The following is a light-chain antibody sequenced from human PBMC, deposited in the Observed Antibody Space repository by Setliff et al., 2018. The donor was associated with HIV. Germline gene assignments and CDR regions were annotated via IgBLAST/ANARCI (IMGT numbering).Light chain of an antibody. CDR3: SSYTGSSTPYV. J-gene: IGLJ1*01. V-gene: IGLV2-14*01. CDR2: EVS. CDR1: ISDVGGFNY. Sequence: QSALTQPASVSGSPGQSITISCTGTISDVGGFNYVSWYQQHPGKAPKLMIYEVSNRPSWISNRFSGSKSANTASLTISGLQAEDEADYYCSSYTGSSTPYVFGTGTKVTVL.